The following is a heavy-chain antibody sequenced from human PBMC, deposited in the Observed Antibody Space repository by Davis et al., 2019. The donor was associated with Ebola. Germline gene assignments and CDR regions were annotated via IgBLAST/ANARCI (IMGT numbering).Heavy chain of an antibody. V-gene: IGHV3-23*01. CDR3: ARDAAARGQLLTDYYYYGMDV. D-gene: IGHD2-2*01. CDR2: ISGSGGST. Sequence: GESLKISCAASGFTFSSYAMSWVRQAPGRGLEWVSAISGSGGSTYYADSVKGRFTISRDNSKNTLYLQMNSLRAEDTAVYYCARDAAARGQLLTDYYYYGMDVWGQGTTVTVSS. J-gene: IGHJ6*02. CDR1: GFTFSSYA.